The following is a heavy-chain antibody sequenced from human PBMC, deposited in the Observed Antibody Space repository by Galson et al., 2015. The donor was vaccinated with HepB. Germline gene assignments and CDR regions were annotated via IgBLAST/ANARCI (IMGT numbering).Heavy chain of an antibody. CDR3: ARPSGGAYYDFWSGHNFAPWGFDY. Sequence: SVKVSCKASGYTFTSYGISWVRQAPGQGLEWMGWISAYNGNTNYAQKLQGRVTMTTDTSTSTAYMELRSLRSDDTAVYYCARPSGGAYYDFWSGHNFAPWGFDYWGQGTLVTVSS. CDR2: ISAYNGNT. CDR1: GYTFTSYG. J-gene: IGHJ4*02. V-gene: IGHV1-18*01. D-gene: IGHD3-3*01.